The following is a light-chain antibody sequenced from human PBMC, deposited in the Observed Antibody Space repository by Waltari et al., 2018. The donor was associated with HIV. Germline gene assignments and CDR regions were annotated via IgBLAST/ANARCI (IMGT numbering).Light chain of an antibody. CDR1: SGSIASNY. CDR2: EDN. CDR3: QSYDSSKGDWV. Sequence: NFMLTQPPSVSESPGKTVTISCTRSSGSIASNYVQWYQQRPGSAPTTVIYEDNQRPPGAPDRFSGSIDSSSNSASLTIAGLTTEDEADFYCQSYDSSKGDWVFGGGTKLTVL. J-gene: IGLJ3*02. V-gene: IGLV6-57*03.